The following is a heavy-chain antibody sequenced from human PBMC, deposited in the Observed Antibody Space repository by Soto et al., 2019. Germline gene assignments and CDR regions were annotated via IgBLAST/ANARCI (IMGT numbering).Heavy chain of an antibody. CDR1: GGTFSSYT. Sequence: QVQLVQSGAEVKKPGSSVKVSCKASGGTFSSYTISWWRQAPGQGLEWMGRIIPILGIANYAQNFPGRVTIPADKSPSKAYMALSSLRSEDTAVYYCAMEYCSSTSCYRDYWGQGTLVTVSS. D-gene: IGHD2-2*02. CDR2: IIPILGIA. J-gene: IGHJ4*02. V-gene: IGHV1-69*02. CDR3: AMEYCSSTSCYRDY.